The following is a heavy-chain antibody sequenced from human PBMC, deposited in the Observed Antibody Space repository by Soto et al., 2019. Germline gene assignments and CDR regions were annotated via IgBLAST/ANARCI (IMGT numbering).Heavy chain of an antibody. Sequence: QLQLQESGSGLVKPSQTLSLTCAVSGGSISSGGYSWSWIRQPPGKGLEWIGYIYHSGSTYYNASRKSRVTISVDRSKNQFSLKLSSVTAADTAVYYYAGGIAARPLGYWGQRNLVTVSS. J-gene: IGHJ4*02. V-gene: IGHV4-30-2*01. CDR3: AGGIAARPLGY. CDR2: IYHSGST. CDR1: GGSISSGGYS. D-gene: IGHD6-6*01.